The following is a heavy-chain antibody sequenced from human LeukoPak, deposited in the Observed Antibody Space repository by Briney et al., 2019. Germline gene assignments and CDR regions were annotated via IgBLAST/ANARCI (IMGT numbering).Heavy chain of an antibody. J-gene: IGHJ4*02. CDR2: ISGSGGST. D-gene: IGHD3-10*01. V-gene: IGHV3-23*01. CDR1: GFTFSSYA. Sequence: EGSPRLSCAASGFTFSSYAMSWVRQAPGKGLEWVSAISGSGGSTYYADSVKGRFTISRDNSKNTLYLQMNSLRAEDTAVYYCAKLEHYYGSGSYLDYWGQGTLVTVSS. CDR3: AKLEHYYGSGSYLDY.